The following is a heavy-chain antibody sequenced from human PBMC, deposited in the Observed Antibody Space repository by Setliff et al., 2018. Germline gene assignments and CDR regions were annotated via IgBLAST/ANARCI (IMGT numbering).Heavy chain of an antibody. D-gene: IGHD4-17*01. CDR2: IYYSGST. CDR1: GGSISSGGYY. J-gene: IGHJ3*02. V-gene: IGHV4-31*01. CDR3: ARDPLTTNRRRAFDI. Sequence: TSETLSLTCTVSGGSISSGGYYWSWIRQHPGKGLEWIGYIYYSGSTYYNPSLKSQVTISVDTSKNQFSLKLSSVTAADTAVYYCARDPLTTNRRRAFDIWGQGTMVTVSS.